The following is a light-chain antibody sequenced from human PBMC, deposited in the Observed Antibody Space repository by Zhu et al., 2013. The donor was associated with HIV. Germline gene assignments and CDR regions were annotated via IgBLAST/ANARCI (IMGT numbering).Light chain of an antibody. CDR2: TNN. CDR1: TSNIGSNA. J-gene: IGLJ1*01. CDR3: CSYAGSDTSV. Sequence: QSVLTQPPSASGSPGQRVTISCSGSTSNIGSNAVNWYLQVPGTAPKLLMYTNNQRPSGVPDRFSGSKSGNTASLTISGLQAEDEADYHCCSYAGSDTSVFGTGTKVTVL. V-gene: IGLV1-44*01.